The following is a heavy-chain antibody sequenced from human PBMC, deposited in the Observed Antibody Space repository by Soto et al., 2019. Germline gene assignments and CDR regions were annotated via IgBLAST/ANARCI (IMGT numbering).Heavy chain of an antibody. CDR3: ARAVAVPADFDY. V-gene: IGHV1-3*01. J-gene: IGHJ4*02. CDR1: GYTFTNYA. D-gene: IGHD6-19*01. CDR2: INAGNGNT. Sequence: ASVKVSCKASGYTFTNYAMHWVRQAPGQRLEWMGWINAGNGNTKYSQKFQGRVTITRDTSASTAYMDLSSLRSEDTAVYYCARAVAVPADFDYWGQGTLVTVSS.